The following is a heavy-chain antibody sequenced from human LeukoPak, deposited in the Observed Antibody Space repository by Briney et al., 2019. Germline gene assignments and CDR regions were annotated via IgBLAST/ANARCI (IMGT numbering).Heavy chain of an antibody. CDR1: GCTFTGYY. J-gene: IGHJ5*02. Sequence: ASVKVSCKASGCTFTGYYMHWVRQAPGQGLEWMGWINPNSGGTNYAQKFQGRVTMTTDTSTSTAYMELRSLRSDDTAVYYCARDRPGIAAAGTWYWFDPWGQGTLVTVSS. CDR2: INPNSGGT. CDR3: ARDRPGIAAAGTWYWFDP. V-gene: IGHV1-2*02. D-gene: IGHD6-13*01.